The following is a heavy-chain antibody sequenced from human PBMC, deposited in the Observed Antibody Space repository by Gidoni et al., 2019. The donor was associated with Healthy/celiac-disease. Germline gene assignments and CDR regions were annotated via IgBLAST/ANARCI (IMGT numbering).Heavy chain of an antibody. J-gene: IGHJ5*02. CDR2: FDPEDGET. CDR3: ATSSPPGYCSGGSCPGGWFDP. CDR1: GYTLTELS. V-gene: IGHV1-24*01. Sequence: QVQLVQSGAEVKKPGASVKVSCKVSGYTLTELSMHWVRQAPGKGLELMGGFDPEDGETIYAQKFQGRVTMTEDTSTDTAYMELSSLRSEDTAVYYCATSSPPGYCSGGSCPGGWFDPWGQGTLVTVSS. D-gene: IGHD2-15*01.